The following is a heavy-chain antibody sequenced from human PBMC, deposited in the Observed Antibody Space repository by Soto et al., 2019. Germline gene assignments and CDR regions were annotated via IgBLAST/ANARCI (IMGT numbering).Heavy chain of an antibody. CDR2: IGGRGNSA. Sequence: GGSLRLACAASGFIFTNYAMNWVRQAPGKGLEWVSVIGGRGNSAYYADSVQGRFTISRDNSKNTLSLQMSSLTADDTAIYYCVREGRGSFDFWGRGTMVTVSS. CDR3: VREGRGSFDF. V-gene: IGHV3-23*01. D-gene: IGHD5-12*01. CDR1: GFIFTNYA. J-gene: IGHJ3*01.